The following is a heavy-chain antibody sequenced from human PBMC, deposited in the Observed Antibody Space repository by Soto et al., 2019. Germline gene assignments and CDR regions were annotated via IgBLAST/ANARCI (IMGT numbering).Heavy chain of an antibody. CDR1: AGSISGGGFY. CDR3: ARDRGGYGVFDY. J-gene: IGHJ4*02. D-gene: IGHD5-12*01. Sequence: QVQLQESGPGRVKPSQTLSLTRSVSAGSISGGGFYWNWIRPPPREGLEWIGYFYHRGGTYSSPSLRSRVTISVDTSKNQFTLKLSSVTAADTAVYYCARDRGGYGVFDYWGQGTLVTVSS. CDR2: FYHRGGT. V-gene: IGHV4-31*03.